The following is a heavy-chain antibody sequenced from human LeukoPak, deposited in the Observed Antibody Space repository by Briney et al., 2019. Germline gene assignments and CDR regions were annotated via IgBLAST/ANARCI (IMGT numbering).Heavy chain of an antibody. D-gene: IGHD1-26*01. V-gene: IGHV4-59*01. CDR3: ARVGGATGGFDY. CDR2: IYYSGST. Sequence: SETLSLTCTVSGGSISSYYWSWIRQPPGKGLEWIGYIYYSGSTNYNPSLKSRVTISVDTSKNQFSLKLSSVTAADTAVYYCARVGGATGGFDYWGQGTLVTVSS. CDR1: GGSISSYY. J-gene: IGHJ4*02.